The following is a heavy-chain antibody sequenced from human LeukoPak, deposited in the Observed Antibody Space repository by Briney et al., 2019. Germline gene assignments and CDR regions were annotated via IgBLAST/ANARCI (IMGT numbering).Heavy chain of an antibody. CDR3: AGLWAIFGVAPYFDY. D-gene: IGHD3-3*01. CDR1: GGTFSSYA. CDR2: IIPIFGTA. Sequence: SVKVSCKASGGTFSSYAISWVRQAPGQGLEWMGGIIPIFGTANYAQKFQGRVTITADKSTSTAYMELSSLRSEDTAVYYCAGLWAIFGVAPYFDYWGQGTLVTVSS. V-gene: IGHV1-69*06. J-gene: IGHJ4*02.